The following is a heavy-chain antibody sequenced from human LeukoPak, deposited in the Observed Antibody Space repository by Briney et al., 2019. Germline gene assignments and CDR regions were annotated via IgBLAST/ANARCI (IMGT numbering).Heavy chain of an antibody. CDR3: ARDIPTVTPLDY. J-gene: IGHJ4*02. CDR2: ISAYNGNT. CDR1: GYTFTSYG. D-gene: IGHD4-11*01. V-gene: IGHV1-18*01. Sequence: ASVKVSCKASGYTFTSYGISWARQAPGQGLEWMGWISAYNGNTNYAQKLQGRVTMTTDTSTSTAYMELRSLRSDDTAVYYCARDIPTVTPLDYWGQGTLVTVSS.